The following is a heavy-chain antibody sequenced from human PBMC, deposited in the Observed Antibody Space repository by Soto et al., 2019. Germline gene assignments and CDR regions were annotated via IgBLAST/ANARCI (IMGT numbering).Heavy chain of an antibody. V-gene: IGHV3-30*18. CDR2: ISYDGSNK. CDR1: GFTFSSYG. J-gene: IGHJ4*02. Sequence: PGGSLRLSCAASGFTFSSYGMHWVRQAPGKGLEWVAVISYDGSNKYYADSVKGRFTISRDNSKNTLYLQMNSLRAEDTAVYYCAKDSSDEAFSIAARPLDYWGQGTLVTAPQ. D-gene: IGHD6-6*01. CDR3: AKDSSDEAFSIAARPLDY.